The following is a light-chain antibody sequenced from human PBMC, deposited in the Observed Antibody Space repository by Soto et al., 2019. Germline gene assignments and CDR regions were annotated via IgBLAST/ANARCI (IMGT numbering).Light chain of an antibody. Sequence: EIVMTQSPATLSVSPGERATLSCRASQSLSTDLAWYQHKPGQSPSLLIYGAFTRATGIPARFSGSGSGTEFTLTISSLQSEDFAVYYCQHYNNWPPLFGQGTKLEIK. CDR1: QSLSTD. CDR2: GAF. CDR3: QHYNNWPPL. J-gene: IGKJ2*01. V-gene: IGKV3-15*01.